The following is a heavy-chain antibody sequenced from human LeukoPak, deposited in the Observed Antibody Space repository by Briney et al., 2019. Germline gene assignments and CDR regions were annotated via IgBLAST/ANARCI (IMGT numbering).Heavy chain of an antibody. CDR1: GFTFSSNA. CDR2: ISYDGSNT. CDR3: ASSHYAILTGYYRTFSPPDN. D-gene: IGHD3-9*01. J-gene: IGHJ4*02. Sequence: GRSLRPSCAASGFTFSSNAMHWVRQAPGKGLDWVAVISYDGSNTYYADSVKGRFTISRDNSKNTLYLQMNSLRAEDTAVYYCASSHYAILTGYYRTFSPPDNWGQGTLVTVSS. V-gene: IGHV3-30*04.